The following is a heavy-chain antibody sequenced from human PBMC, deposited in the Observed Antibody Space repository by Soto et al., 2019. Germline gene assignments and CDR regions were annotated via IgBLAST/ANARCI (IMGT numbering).Heavy chain of an antibody. CDR1: GGSVSSGSYY. D-gene: IGHD6-19*01. Sequence: PSETLSLTCTVSGGSVSSGSYYWSWIRQPPXKGLEWIGYIYYSGSTNYNPSLKSRVTISVDTSKNQFSLKLSSVTAADTAVYYCARTVQTGYSSGWKWFDPWGQGTLVTAPQ. V-gene: IGHV4-61*01. CDR3: ARTVQTGYSSGWKWFDP. J-gene: IGHJ5*02. CDR2: IYYSGST.